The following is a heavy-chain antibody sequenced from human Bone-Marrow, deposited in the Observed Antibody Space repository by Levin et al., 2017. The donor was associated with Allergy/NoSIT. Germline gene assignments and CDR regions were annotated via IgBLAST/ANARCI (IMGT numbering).Heavy chain of an antibody. D-gene: IGHD2-21*02. CDR1: GFTFSSYW. V-gene: IGHV3-74*01. CDR2: INSDGSST. CDR3: ARDPLAYCGGDGQYYDDGMDV. J-gene: IGHJ6*02. Sequence: GESLKISCAASGFTFSSYWMHWVRQAPGKGLVWVSRINSDGSSTSYADSVKGRFTISRDNAKNTLYLQMNSLRAEDTAVYYCARDPLAYCGGDGQYYDDGMDVWGQGTTVTVSS.